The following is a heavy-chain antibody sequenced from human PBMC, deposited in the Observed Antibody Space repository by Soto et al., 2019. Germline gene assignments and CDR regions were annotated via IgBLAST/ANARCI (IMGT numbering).Heavy chain of an antibody. CDR3: VRDGTKTLRDWFDP. CDR1: GASISGFY. CDR2: IYATGTT. J-gene: IGHJ5*02. Sequence: XGTLTLTCTVSGASISGFYWSWIRKSSGKGLEWIGRIYATGTTDYNPSLKSRVMMSVDTSKKQFSLKLRSVTAADTAVYYCVRDGTKTLRDWFDPWGQGISVTVSS. D-gene: IGHD1-1*01. V-gene: IGHV4-4*07.